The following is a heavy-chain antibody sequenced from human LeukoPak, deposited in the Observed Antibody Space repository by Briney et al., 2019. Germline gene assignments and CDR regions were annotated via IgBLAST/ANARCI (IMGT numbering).Heavy chain of an antibody. CDR3: ARRIRFRFDP. Sequence: GASVTVSCTASGYTFTSYDINWVRQATGQGLEWMGWVNPNSGNTGYAQKFQGRVTMTRNTAISTAYMELSSLRSEDTAVHYCARRIRFRFDPWGQGTLVTVSS. D-gene: IGHD3-3*01. CDR2: VNPNSGNT. V-gene: IGHV1-8*01. CDR1: GYTFTSYD. J-gene: IGHJ5*02.